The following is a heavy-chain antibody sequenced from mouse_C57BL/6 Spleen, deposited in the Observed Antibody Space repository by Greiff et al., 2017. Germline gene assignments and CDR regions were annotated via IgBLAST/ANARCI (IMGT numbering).Heavy chain of an antibody. CDR1: GFTFSDYY. J-gene: IGHJ2*01. CDR2: INYDGSST. CDR3: ARADGYYNFHFDY. Sequence: EVKLMESEGGLVQPGSSMKLSCTASGFTFSDYYMAWVRQVPEKGLEWVANINYDGSSTYYLDSLKSRFIISRDHAKNILYLQMSSLKSEDTATYYCARADGYYNFHFDYWGQGTTLTVSS. D-gene: IGHD2-3*01. V-gene: IGHV5-16*01.